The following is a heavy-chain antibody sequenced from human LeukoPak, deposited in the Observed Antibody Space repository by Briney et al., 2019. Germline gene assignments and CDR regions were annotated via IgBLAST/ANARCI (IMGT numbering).Heavy chain of an antibody. CDR1: GYTFTSYD. CDR2: MNPNNGNT. CDR3: ARVSGWGLENYGMDV. D-gene: IGHD7-27*01. Sequence: ASVKVSCKASGYTFTSYDINWVRQATGQELEWMGWMNPNNGNTGYAQKFQGRVTMTRNTSISTAYMELSSLRSEDTAVYYCARVSGWGLENYGMDVWGQGTTVTVSS. V-gene: IGHV1-8*01. J-gene: IGHJ6*02.